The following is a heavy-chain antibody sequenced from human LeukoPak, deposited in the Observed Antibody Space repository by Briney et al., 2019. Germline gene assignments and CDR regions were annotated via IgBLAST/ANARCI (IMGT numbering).Heavy chain of an antibody. CDR1: GSTFSNYG. D-gene: IGHD6-13*01. CDR3: ARDPIAAVRFDY. Sequence: GGSLRLSCAASGSTFSNYGMHWVRQAPGKGLEWVAVIWYDGSNKYYADSVKGRFTISRDNSKNTLYLQINSLRAEDTAVYYCARDPIAAVRFDYWGQGTLVTVSS. CDR2: IWYDGSNK. J-gene: IGHJ4*02. V-gene: IGHV3-33*01.